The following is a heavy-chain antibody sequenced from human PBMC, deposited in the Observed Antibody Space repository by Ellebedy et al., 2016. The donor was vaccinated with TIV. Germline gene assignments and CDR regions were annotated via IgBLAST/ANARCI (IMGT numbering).Heavy chain of an antibody. CDR1: GFTVSSNY. J-gene: IGHJ4*02. V-gene: IGHV3-66*01. CDR2: IYSGGST. CDR3: ARETAY. Sequence: GESLKISXAASGFTVSSNYMSWVRQAPGKGLEWVSVIYSGGSTYYADSVKGRFTISRDNSKNTLYLQMNSLRAEDTAVYYCARETAYWGQGTLVTVSS.